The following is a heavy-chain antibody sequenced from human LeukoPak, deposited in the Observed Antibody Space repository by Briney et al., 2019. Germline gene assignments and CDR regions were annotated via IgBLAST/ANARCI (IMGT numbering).Heavy chain of an antibody. CDR3: ARASGLEWELLIEPRAFDY. CDR2: ISPYNGST. J-gene: IGHJ4*02. D-gene: IGHD1-26*01. Sequence: SVNLSRKAAGYTFTSNSNDWARHTPGQGLELMGTISPYNGSTNYAQKLHGRVTITTDTSTSTDYMELRSLRSDDTAVYYGARASGLEWELLIEPRAFDYWGQGTLVTVSS. CDR1: GYTFTSNS. V-gene: IGHV1-18*01.